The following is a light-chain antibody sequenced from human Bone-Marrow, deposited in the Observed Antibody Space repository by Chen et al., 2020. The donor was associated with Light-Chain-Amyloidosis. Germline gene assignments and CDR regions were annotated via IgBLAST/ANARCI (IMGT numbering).Light chain of an antibody. CDR1: QSVTSIY. Sequence: EIVLTQSPGTLSLSPGERATLSCRASQSVTSIYLAWYQQKPGQAPRLLFYGASNRATGIPDRFSGSGSGTDFTLTISRLEPEDFAVYYCQQYDSSLLTTFGQGTRLEI. J-gene: IGKJ5*01. CDR3: QQYDSSLLTT. CDR2: GAS. V-gene: IGKV3-20*01.